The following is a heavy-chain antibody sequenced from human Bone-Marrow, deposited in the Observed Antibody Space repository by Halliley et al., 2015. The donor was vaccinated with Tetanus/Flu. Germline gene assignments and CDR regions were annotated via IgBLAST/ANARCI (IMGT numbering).Heavy chain of an antibody. CDR2: IYNSGSA. J-gene: IGHJ6*02. V-gene: IGHV4-61*01. D-gene: IGHD3-3*01. CDR1: GASVNSDNYY. Sequence: LRLSCTVSGASVNSDNYYWSWFRQPPGKGLEWIGYIYNSGSANYNPSLKSPVTISVDTSKNQFSLRLTSVTAADTAVYYCCVVPTDYDDSLLSGKDVWGQGTTVTVSS. CDR3: CVVPTDYDDSLLSGKDV.